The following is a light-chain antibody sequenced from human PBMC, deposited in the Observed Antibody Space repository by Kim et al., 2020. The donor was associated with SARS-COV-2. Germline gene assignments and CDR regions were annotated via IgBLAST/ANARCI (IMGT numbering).Light chain of an antibody. Sequence: VSPGERATLSCRASQSVGSDFAWYQQKPGQAPRLLIYGASTRATGIPARFSGSGSGTEFTLTFSSLQSEDFAVYYCQHYHHWPPYTFGQGTKLEI. CDR2: GAS. J-gene: IGKJ2*01. CDR1: QSVGSD. V-gene: IGKV3-15*01. CDR3: QHYHHWPPYT.